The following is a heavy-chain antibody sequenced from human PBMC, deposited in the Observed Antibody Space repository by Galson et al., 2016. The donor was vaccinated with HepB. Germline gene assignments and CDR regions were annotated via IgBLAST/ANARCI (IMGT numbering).Heavy chain of an antibody. CDR2: AYYSGST. D-gene: IGHD1-26*01. J-gene: IGHJ6*02. CDR1: GDSIIASY. CDR3: ARARLHYGSPPHGLDV. V-gene: IGHV4-59*01. Sequence: ETLSLTCTVSGDSIIASYWSWLRQPPGKGLEWIGFAYYSGSTNYNPSLKSLVTISVDTSKNQFSLNLSSVTAADTAVYYCARARLHYGSPPHGLDVWGQGTTVSVSS.